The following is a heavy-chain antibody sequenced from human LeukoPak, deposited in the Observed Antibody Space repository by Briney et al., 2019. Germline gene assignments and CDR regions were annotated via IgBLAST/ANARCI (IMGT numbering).Heavy chain of an antibody. CDR2: IYYSGST. V-gene: IGHV4-59*01. J-gene: IGHJ4*02. Sequence: GSIXXYYWSWIRQPPGKXLXWIGYIYYSGSTNYNPSLKSRVTISVDTSKNQXSLRLSSVTAADTAVYYCAXXXXXXXXXXXDYWGQXTXVTVSS. CDR3: AXXXXXXXXXXXDY. CDR1: GSIXXYY.